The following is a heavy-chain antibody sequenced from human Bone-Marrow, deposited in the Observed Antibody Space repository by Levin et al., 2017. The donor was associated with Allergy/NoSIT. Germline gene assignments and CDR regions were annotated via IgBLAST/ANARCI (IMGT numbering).Heavy chain of an antibody. D-gene: IGHD6-13*01. Sequence: SQTLSLTCTVSGGSISSGSYYWSWIRQPAGKGLEWIGRIYTSGSTNYNPSLKSRVTISVDTSKNQFSLKLSSVTAADTAVYYWASHHRIAADLGWFDPWGQGSLVTVSS. CDR1: GGSISSGSYY. J-gene: IGHJ5*02. V-gene: IGHV4-61*02. CDR3: ASHHRIAADLGWFDP. CDR2: IYTSGST.